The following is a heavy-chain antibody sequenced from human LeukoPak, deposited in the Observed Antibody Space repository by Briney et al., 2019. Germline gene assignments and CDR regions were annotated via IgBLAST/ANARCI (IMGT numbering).Heavy chain of an antibody. Sequence: GGSLRLSCAASGFTFRRYGMSWVRQAPGKGLEWVSAISGSGGNTFYGDSVKGRFTISRDNSRNTLYLQMNSLRAEDTAVYYCARDSALAQAVMFDYWGQGTLVTVSS. J-gene: IGHJ4*02. V-gene: IGHV3-23*01. CDR2: ISGSGGNT. CDR3: ARDSALAQAVMFDY. D-gene: IGHD6-19*01. CDR1: GFTFRRYG.